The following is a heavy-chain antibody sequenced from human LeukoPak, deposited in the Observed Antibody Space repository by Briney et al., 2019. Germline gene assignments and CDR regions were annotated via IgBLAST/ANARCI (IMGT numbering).Heavy chain of an antibody. J-gene: IGHJ3*02. CDR1: GFTFSSYS. D-gene: IGHD6-13*01. V-gene: IGHV3-21*01. CDR3: ARGSRSSWDSDAFDI. Sequence: GGSLRLSCAASGFTFSSYSMYWVRQAPGKGLKWVSSISSGSSYIYYADSVKVRFTISRDNAKNSLYLQMNSLRAEDTAVYYCARGSRSSWDSDAFDIWGRGTTVTVSS. CDR2: ISSGSSYI.